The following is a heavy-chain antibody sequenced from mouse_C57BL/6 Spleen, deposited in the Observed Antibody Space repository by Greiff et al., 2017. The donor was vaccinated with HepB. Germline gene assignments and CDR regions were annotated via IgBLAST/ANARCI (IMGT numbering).Heavy chain of an antibody. CDR2: INPSTGGT. CDR1: GYSFTGYY. CDR3: ARSVGGYAMDY. V-gene: IGHV1-42*01. Sequence: EVKLQESGPELVKPGASVKISCKASGYSFTGYYMNWVKQSPEKSLEWIGEINPSTGGTTYNQKFKAKATLTVDKSSSTAYMQLKSLTSEDSAVYYCARSVGGYAMDYWGQGTSVTVSS. J-gene: IGHJ4*01. D-gene: IGHD3-1*01.